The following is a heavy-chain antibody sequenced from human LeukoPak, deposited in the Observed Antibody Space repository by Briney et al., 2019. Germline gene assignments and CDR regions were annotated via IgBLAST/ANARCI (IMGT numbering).Heavy chain of an antibody. D-gene: IGHD3-22*01. Sequence: ASVKVSCKASGYTFTSYDINWVRQATGQGLEWMGYMNPYSGNTGYAQNFQGRVTLTRNTSISTAYMELSSLRSEDTAVYYCAREGFGLYYFDSGGAFDIWGQGTMVIVSS. CDR2: MNPYSGNT. V-gene: IGHV1-8*03. CDR3: AREGFGLYYFDSGGAFDI. CDR1: GYTFTSYD. J-gene: IGHJ3*02.